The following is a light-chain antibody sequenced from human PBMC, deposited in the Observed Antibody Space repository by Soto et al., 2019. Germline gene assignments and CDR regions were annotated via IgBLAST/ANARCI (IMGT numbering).Light chain of an antibody. J-gene: IGKJ2*01. CDR1: QSLLHSNGYKY. V-gene: IGKV2-28*01. Sequence: DIVMTQSPLSLPVTPGEPASISCRSIQSLLHSNGYKYLDWYLQKPGQSPQLLIYLGSNRAAGVPDRFSGSGSSTDFTLKIRSVEAEDVGVYFCMQGLLPPGYTFGQGNKLEIK. CDR3: MQGLLPPGYT. CDR2: LGS.